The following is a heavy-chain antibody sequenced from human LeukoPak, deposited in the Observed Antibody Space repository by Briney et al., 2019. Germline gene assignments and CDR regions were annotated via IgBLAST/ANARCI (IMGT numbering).Heavy chain of an antibody. V-gene: IGHV4-61*01. CDR1: GGSVSSGSYY. Sequence: SETLSLTCTVSGGSVSSGSYYWSWIRQPPGKGLEWIGYIYYSGSTYYNPSLKSRVTISVDTSKNQFSLKLSSVTAADTAVYYCARGGYCSSTSCYWGYYYYYGMDVWGQGTTVTVSS. D-gene: IGHD2-2*01. J-gene: IGHJ6*02. CDR2: IYYSGST. CDR3: ARGGYCSSTSCYWGYYYYYGMDV.